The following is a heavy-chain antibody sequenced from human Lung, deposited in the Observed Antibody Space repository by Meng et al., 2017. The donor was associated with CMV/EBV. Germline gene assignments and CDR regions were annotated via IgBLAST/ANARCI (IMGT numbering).Heavy chain of an antibody. V-gene: IGHV3-21*01. D-gene: IGHD1-7*01. CDR3: AREVFSTWNYYPDAFDI. CDR2: ISSSSSYT. Sequence: GGSLRLSCEASGFTFSSYNMNWVRQAPGKGLEWVSAISSSSSYTYYADSVKGRFTISRDNAKHSLYLQMNSLRAEDTAVYYCAREVFSTWNYYPDAFDIWGQGXLVTVSS. J-gene: IGHJ3*02. CDR1: GFTFSSYN.